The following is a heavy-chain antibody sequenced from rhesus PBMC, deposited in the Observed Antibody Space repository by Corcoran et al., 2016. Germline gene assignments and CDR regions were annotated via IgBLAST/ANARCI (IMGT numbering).Heavy chain of an antibody. D-gene: IGHD2-15*01. CDR1: GGSIRSNYW. CDR3: ASTDCSNSDCSSGGL. Sequence: QLQVQESGPTVVKPSETLSLTCTVSGGSIRSNYWWSWIRQSPGKGLEWIGGSFGGSPIPEYNPYLKSRVSISPDTSKNQVSLKVTSVTAADTAVYYGASTDCSNSDCSSGGLWGQGVLVTVSS. J-gene: IGHJ4*01. CDR2: SFGGSPIP. V-gene: IGHV4-93*01.